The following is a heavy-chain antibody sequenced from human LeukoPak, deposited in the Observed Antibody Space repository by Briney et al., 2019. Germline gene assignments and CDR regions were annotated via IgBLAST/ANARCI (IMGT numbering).Heavy chain of an antibody. V-gene: IGHV3-21*01. J-gene: IGHJ3*02. CDR1: GFTFSSHS. CDR2: IGSSSSSI. CDR3: ARETSEAFDI. Sequence: KPGGSLRLSCAASGFTFSSHSMNWVRQAPGEGLEWVSSIGSSSSSIYYADSVKGRFTISRDNAKNSPYLQMNSLRGEDTAVYCCARETSEAFDIWGQGTMVTVSS.